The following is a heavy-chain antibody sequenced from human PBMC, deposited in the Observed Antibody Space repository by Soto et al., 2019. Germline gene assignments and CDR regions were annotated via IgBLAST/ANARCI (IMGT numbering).Heavy chain of an antibody. J-gene: IGHJ4*02. D-gene: IGHD6-13*01. CDR3: ASEVAAGASADC. CDR2: TYYSGST. Sequence: QVQLQASGPGLVKPSETLALPCTVSGGSISSYYSSWIRQPPVKGLEWIGYTYYSGSTNYNPSLKSRVTLSGDTAKNQVSLKLSSVTAADTAVYDCASEVAAGASADCWGQGALVTVSS. V-gene: IGHV4-59*01. CDR1: GGSISSYY.